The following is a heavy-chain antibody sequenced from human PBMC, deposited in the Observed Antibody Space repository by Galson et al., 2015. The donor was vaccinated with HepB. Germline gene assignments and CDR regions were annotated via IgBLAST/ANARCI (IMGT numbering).Heavy chain of an antibody. CDR3: ARDGVGAPAYDS. D-gene: IGHD1-26*01. CDR1: GFTFSSYW. V-gene: IGHV3-7*01. CDR2: IQQDGTEK. J-gene: IGHJ5*02. Sequence: SLRLSCAASGFTFSSYWMSWVRQAPGKGLEWVANIQQDGTEKYYVDSVKGRFTISRDNAKNSLYLQMNSLRAEDTAVYYCARDGVGAPAYDSWGQGTLVTVSS.